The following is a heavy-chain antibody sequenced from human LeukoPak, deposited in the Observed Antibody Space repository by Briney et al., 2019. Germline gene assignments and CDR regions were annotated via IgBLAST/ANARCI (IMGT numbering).Heavy chain of an antibody. CDR2: IYSGGSA. J-gene: IGHJ6*02. CDR1: GFTVSNYY. V-gene: IGHV3-53*01. CDR3: ARDQGPDIVVVPAALGYYYYYGMDV. D-gene: IGHD2-2*01. Sequence: GSLRLSCAASGFTVSNYYMSWVRQTPGEGLEWLSVIYSGGSAYYADSVKGRFTISRDDSKNTLFLQMNSLRPEDTAVYYCARDQGPDIVVVPAALGYYYYYGMDVWGQGTTVTVSS.